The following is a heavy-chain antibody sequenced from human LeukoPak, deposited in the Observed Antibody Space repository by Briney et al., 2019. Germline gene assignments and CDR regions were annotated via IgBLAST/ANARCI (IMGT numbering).Heavy chain of an antibody. CDR2: INSDGSST. V-gene: IGHV3-74*01. CDR1: GFTFSSYW. J-gene: IGHJ4*02. D-gene: IGHD5-12*01. Sequence: PGGSLRLSCATSGFTFSSYWMHWVRQAPGKGLMWVSRINSDGSSTSYADSVKGRFTISRDNVKNSLHLQMNSLRAADTAVYYCARDRRSGYDFYYFDYWGQGTLVTVSS. CDR3: ARDRRSGYDFYYFDY.